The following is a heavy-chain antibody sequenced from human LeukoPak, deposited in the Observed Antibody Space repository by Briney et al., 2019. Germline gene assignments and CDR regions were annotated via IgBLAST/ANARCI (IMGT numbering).Heavy chain of an antibody. V-gene: IGHV3-21*04. J-gene: IGHJ3*01. CDR2: ISTSSVYK. CDR3: ARDDLRDEGFDV. Sequence: GGSLRLSCSASGFTFTNCNMNWVRQAPGKGLEWVSSISTSSVYKHYADSVKGRFTISRDSATNSVYLQMNSLRAEDTAFYYCARDDLRDEGFDVWGQGTMVTVSS. CDR1: GFTFTNCN.